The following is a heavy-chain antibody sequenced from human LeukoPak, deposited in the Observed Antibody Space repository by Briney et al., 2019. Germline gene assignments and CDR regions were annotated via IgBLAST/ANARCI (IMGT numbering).Heavy chain of an antibody. D-gene: IGHD2-15*01. V-gene: IGHV3-7*01. CDR1: GFTFSSYW. Sequence: GGSLRLSCAASGFTFSSYWMSWVRQAPGKGLEWVANIKEDGSEKYYVDSVKGRFTISRDNAKNSLYLQMNSLRAEDTAVYYCAREGYCSGGSCWDPRDAFDIWGQGTMVTVSS. CDR2: IKEDGSEK. J-gene: IGHJ3*02. CDR3: AREGYCSGGSCWDPRDAFDI.